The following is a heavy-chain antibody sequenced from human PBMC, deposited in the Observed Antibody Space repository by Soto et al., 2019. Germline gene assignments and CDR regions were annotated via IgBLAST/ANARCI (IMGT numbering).Heavy chain of an antibody. Sequence: EVQLVESGGGLVKPGGSLRLSCAASGFTFSSYTMNWVRQAPGKGLEWVSSISSSSTYIYYADSVKGRFTISRDNAKNSLYLQMNSLRAEDTAVYYCARDRGGAHFDYWGQGNLVTVSS. D-gene: IGHD3-10*01. CDR3: ARDRGGAHFDY. J-gene: IGHJ4*02. CDR2: ISSSSTYI. CDR1: GFTFSSYT. V-gene: IGHV3-21*01.